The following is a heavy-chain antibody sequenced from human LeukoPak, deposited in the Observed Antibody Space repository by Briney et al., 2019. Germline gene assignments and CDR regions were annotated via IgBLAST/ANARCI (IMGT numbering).Heavy chain of an antibody. D-gene: IGHD3-10*01. V-gene: IGHV1-18*01. CDR2: ISAYNGNT. Sequence: ASVKVSCKASGYTFTSYGISWVRQAPGQGLEWMGWISAYNGNTNYAQKLPGRVTMTTDTSTSTAYIELRSLRSDDTAVYYCARGNSISMVRGVKVGDYWGEGPLVTVSS. CDR3: ARGNSISMVRGVKVGDY. CDR1: GYTFTSYG. J-gene: IGHJ4*02.